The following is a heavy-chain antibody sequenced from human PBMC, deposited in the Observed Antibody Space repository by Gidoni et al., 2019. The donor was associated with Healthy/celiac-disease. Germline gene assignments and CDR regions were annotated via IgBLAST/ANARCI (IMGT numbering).Heavy chain of an antibody. D-gene: IGHD3-22*01. V-gene: IGHV4-59*08. CDR3: ARHRGGYYYDSSGYAFDY. Sequence: QLQLQESGPGLLTPSETLSLTCTVPGRSSSSYYGSWIRQPPGQGREWIGYIYYSGSTNYNPSRKSRVTISVDTSKNQFSLKLSSVTAADTAVYYCARHRGGYYYDSSGYAFDYWGQGTLVTVSS. J-gene: IGHJ4*02. CDR2: IYYSGST. CDR1: GRSSSSYY.